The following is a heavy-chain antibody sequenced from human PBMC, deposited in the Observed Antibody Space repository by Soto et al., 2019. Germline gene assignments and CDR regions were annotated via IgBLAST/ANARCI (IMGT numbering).Heavy chain of an antibody. CDR1: GSTFSSYA. Sequence: GGSLRLSCAASGSTFSSYAMSWVRQAPGKGLEWVSGIAGSGANTYYPDSVKGRFTISRDNSKSMLYLQMNNLRAEDTAVYYCADGGEWSFNFVYWGQGTLVTVSS. D-gene: IGHD3-3*01. CDR3: ADGGEWSFNFVY. V-gene: IGHV3-23*01. CDR2: IAGSGANT. J-gene: IGHJ4*02.